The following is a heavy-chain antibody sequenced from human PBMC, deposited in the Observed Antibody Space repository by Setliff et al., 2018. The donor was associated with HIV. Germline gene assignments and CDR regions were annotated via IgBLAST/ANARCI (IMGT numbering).Heavy chain of an antibody. J-gene: IGHJ6*02. V-gene: IGHV5-51*01. CDR1: GYGFTSYW. Sequence: PGESLKISCKASGYGFTSYWIGWVRQMPGKGLEWMGIINPGDSDIRYSPSFRGQVTISVDKSINTAYLQWSSLKASDTAMYYCASSITVAGGRSFYYYAMDVWGQGTTVTVSS. CDR3: ASSITVAGGRSFYYYAMDV. D-gene: IGHD1-20*01. CDR2: INPGDSDI.